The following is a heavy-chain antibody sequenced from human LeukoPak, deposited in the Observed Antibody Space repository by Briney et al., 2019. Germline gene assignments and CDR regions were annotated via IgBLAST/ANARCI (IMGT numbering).Heavy chain of an antibody. CDR3: ARDRRYCSGGSCYSFGWFDP. Sequence: PSETLSLTCTVSGGSISSYYWSWIRQPPGKGLEWIGYIYYSGSTNYNPSLKSRVTISVDTSKNQFSLKLSSVTAADTAVYYCARDRRYCSGGSCYSFGWFDPWGQGTLVTVSS. J-gene: IGHJ5*02. CDR1: GGSISSYY. V-gene: IGHV4-59*01. D-gene: IGHD2-15*01. CDR2: IYYSGST.